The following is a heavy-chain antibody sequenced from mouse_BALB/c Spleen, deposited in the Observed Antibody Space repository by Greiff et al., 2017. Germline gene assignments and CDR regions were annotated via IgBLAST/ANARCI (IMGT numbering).Heavy chain of an antibody. CDR1: GFTFSSYG. CDR3: ARHGRKGPLFDY. D-gene: IGHD1-1*02. CDR2: ISSGGSYT. J-gene: IGHJ2*01. V-gene: IGHV5-6*01. Sequence: EVKLVESGGDLVKPGGSLKLSCAASGFTFSSYGMSWVRQTPDKRLEWVATISSGGSYTYYPDTVKGRFTISRDNAKNTLYLQMSSLKSEDTAMYYCARHGRKGPLFDYWGQGTTVTVSS.